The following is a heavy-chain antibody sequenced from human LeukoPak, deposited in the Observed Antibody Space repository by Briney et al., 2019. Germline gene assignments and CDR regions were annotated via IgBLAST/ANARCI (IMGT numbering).Heavy chain of an antibody. Sequence: ASVKVSCKASGYTFTTYGISWVRQAPGQGLEWMGWISAYNGNTNYAQKLQGRVTMTTDTSTSTAYMELRSLKSDDTAVYYCARDYYYGSGSYYNFDYWGQGTLVTVSS. D-gene: IGHD3-10*01. CDR1: GYTFTTYG. J-gene: IGHJ4*02. CDR3: ARDYYYGSGSYYNFDY. CDR2: ISAYNGNT. V-gene: IGHV1-18*01.